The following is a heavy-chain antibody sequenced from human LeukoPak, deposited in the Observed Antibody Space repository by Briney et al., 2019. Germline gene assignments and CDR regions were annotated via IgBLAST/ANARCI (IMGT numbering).Heavy chain of an antibody. CDR2: IIPIFGTA. V-gene: IGHV1-69*13. J-gene: IGHJ4*02. D-gene: IGHD1-26*01. Sequence: PVKVSCKASGGTFSSYAISWVRQAPGQGLEWMGGIIPIFGTANYAQKFQGRVTITADESTSTAYMELSSLRSEDTAVYYCARGLSGSYIGFPFDYWGQGTLVTVSS. CDR1: GGTFSSYA. CDR3: ARGLSGSYIGFPFDY.